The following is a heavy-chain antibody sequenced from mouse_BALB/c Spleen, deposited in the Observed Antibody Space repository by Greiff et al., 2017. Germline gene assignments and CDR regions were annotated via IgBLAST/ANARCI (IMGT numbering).Heavy chain of an antibody. CDR1: GYTFTSYW. J-gene: IGHJ4*01. CDR2: IDPSDSET. D-gene: IGHD4-1*01. CDR3: ARSNWGHYYAMDY. V-gene: IGHV1-69*02. Sequence: QVQLQQPGAELVKPGAPVKLSCKASGYTFTSYWMNWVKQRPGRGLEWIGRIDPSDSETHYNQKFKDKATLTVDKSSSTAYIQLSSLTSEDSAVYYCARSNWGHYYAMDYWGQGTSVTVSS.